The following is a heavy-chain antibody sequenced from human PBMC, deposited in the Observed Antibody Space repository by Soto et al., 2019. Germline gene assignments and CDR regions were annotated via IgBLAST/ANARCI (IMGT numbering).Heavy chain of an antibody. V-gene: IGHV1-3*01. Sequence: ASVKVSCKASGYTFTSYAMHWVRQAPGQRLEWMGWINAGNGNTKYSQEFQGRVTITRDTSASTAYMELSSLRSEDTAVYYCATAYGDYEGGGYYYGMDVWGQGTTVTVSS. D-gene: IGHD4-17*01. CDR2: INAGNGNT. CDR3: ATAYGDYEGGGYYYGMDV. J-gene: IGHJ6*02. CDR1: GYTFTSYA.